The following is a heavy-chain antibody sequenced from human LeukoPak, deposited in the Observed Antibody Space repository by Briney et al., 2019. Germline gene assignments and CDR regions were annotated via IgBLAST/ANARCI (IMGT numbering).Heavy chain of an antibody. V-gene: IGHV4-39*01. Sequence: SETLSLTCSVSGGSFNTSDYYWGWIRQPPGKGLEWIGSLYYTGSTYNNPSLKSRVTISVDTSKNQLSLKLSSVTAADTAVYYCARQGHNYDYVWGSYRLDYWGQGTLVTVSS. J-gene: IGHJ4*02. CDR2: LYYTGST. CDR1: GGSFNTSDYY. D-gene: IGHD3-16*02. CDR3: ARQGHNYDYVWGSYRLDY.